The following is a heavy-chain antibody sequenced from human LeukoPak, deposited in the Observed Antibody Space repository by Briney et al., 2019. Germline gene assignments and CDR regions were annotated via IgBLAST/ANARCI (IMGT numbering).Heavy chain of an antibody. CDR2: TRNRANRYTT. D-gene: IGHD3-22*01. V-gene: IGHV3-72*01. Sequence: PGGSLRLSCAASGFTFSDHYMDWARQAPGKGLEWVGRTRNRANRYTTQYAASVKGKFTISRDDSKNSLYLQMNSLKTEDTAVYYCARVEGGFGYYDSTGYYLYDYGMDVWGQGTTVTVSS. CDR3: ARVEGGFGYYDSTGYYLYDYGMDV. J-gene: IGHJ6*02. CDR1: GFTFSDHY.